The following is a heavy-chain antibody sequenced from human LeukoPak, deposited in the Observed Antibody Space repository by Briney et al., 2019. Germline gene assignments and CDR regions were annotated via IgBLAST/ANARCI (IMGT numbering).Heavy chain of an antibody. V-gene: IGHV4-34*01. CDR1: GGSFSGYY. D-gene: IGHD3-10*01. Sequence: SETLSLTCAVYGGSFSGYYWSWIRQPPGKGLEWIGEINHSGSTNYNPSLKSRVTISVDTSKNQFSLKLSSVTAADTAVYYCARDAAPYYYGSGIFRKNNWYDPWGQGTLVTVSS. J-gene: IGHJ5*02. CDR2: INHSGST. CDR3: ARDAAPYYYGSGIFRKNNWYDP.